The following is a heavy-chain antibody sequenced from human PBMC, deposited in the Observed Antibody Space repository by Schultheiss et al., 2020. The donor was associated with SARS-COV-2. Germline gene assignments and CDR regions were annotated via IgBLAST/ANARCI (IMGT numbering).Heavy chain of an antibody. Sequence: ASVKVSCNTSGYTFSGYHIQWVRQAPGEGLEWMGWINPNSGVTSNAQKFPGRVTMTRDTSITTAYMELSSLRSDDTAVYYCARGVGTPDSWFDPWGQGTLVTVSS. CDR2: INPNSGVT. V-gene: IGHV1-2*02. J-gene: IGHJ5*02. D-gene: IGHD1-1*01. CDR1: GYTFSGYH. CDR3: ARGVGTPDSWFDP.